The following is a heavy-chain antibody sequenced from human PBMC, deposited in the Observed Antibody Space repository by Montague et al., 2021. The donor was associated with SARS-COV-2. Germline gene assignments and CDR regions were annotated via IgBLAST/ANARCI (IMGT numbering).Heavy chain of an antibody. CDR3: ARAPGSSYSSGWYDYYYGMDV. CDR2: IYSGSGST. Sequence: YRSLSWAASGFTVSSNYMSWVRQAPGKGLEWVSVIYSGSGSTYYADSVKGRFTISRDISKNTLYLQMNSLRAEDTAAYYCARAPGSSYSSGWYDYYYGMDVWGQGTTVTVSS. CDR1: GFTVSSNY. V-gene: IGHV3-66*01. D-gene: IGHD6-19*01. J-gene: IGHJ6*02.